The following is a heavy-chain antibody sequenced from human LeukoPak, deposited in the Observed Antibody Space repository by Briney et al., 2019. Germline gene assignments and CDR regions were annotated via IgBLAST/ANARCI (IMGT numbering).Heavy chain of an antibody. J-gene: IGHJ6*02. D-gene: IGHD6-6*01. Sequence: PSETLSLTCAVYGGSLSGYYWSWIRQPPGKGLEWIGEINHSGNTTYNPSLKSRVTISVDTSKNHFSLKLSSVTAADTAVYYCARLGIAARYYYYGMDVWGQGTTVTVSS. CDR3: ARLGIAARYYYYGMDV. CDR1: GGSLSGYY. CDR2: INHSGNT. V-gene: IGHV4-34*01.